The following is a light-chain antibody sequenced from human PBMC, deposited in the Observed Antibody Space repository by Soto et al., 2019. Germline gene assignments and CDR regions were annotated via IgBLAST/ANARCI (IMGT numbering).Light chain of an antibody. J-gene: IGKJ5*01. CDR3: QQYHISPIT. Sequence: EIVLTQSPDTLSLSPGETATLSYRASQSVSSSYLAWYQQKPGQAPRLLTYGASNRATGVPDRFSGSGSGTDFTLTISRLEPEDFAVYYCQQYHISPITFGQGTRLEIK. V-gene: IGKV3-20*01. CDR2: GAS. CDR1: QSVSSSY.